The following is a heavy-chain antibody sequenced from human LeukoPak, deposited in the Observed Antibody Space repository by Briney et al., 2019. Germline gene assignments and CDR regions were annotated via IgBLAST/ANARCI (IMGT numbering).Heavy chain of an antibody. J-gene: IGHJ4*02. D-gene: IGHD3-9*01. CDR3: AKDWNYYDILTGLELDQVNYLFDY. V-gene: IGHV3-30*02. CDR2: IRYDGSNK. CDR1: GFTFSSYG. Sequence: GGSLRLSCAASGFTFSSYGMHWVRQAPGKGLEWVAFIRYDGSNKYYADSVKGRFTISRDNSKNTLYLQMNSLRAEDTAVYYCAKDWNYYDILTGLELDQVNYLFDYWGQGTLVTVSS.